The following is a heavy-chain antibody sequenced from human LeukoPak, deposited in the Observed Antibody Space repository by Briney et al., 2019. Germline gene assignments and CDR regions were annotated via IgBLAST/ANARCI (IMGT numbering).Heavy chain of an antibody. CDR3: ARVSGYDWESFYDY. Sequence: SETLSLTCTVSGGSISSYYWSWIRQSPGKGLECIGYIYYSGSTNYNPSLKSRVTISVDTSKNQFSLKLNSVTAADTAVYYCARVSGYDWESFYDYWGQGTLVTVSS. J-gene: IGHJ4*02. D-gene: IGHD5-12*01. CDR2: IYYSGST. V-gene: IGHV4-59*01. CDR1: GGSISSYY.